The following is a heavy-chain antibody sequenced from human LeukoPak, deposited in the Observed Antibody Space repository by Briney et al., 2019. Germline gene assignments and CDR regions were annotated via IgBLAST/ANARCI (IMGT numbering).Heavy chain of an antibody. D-gene: IGHD5-18*01. Sequence: GGSLRLSCAASGFTFSSYSMNWVRQAPGKGLGWVSSISSSSSYIYYADSVKGRLTISRDNAKNSLYLQMNSLRAEDTAVYYCAGYSYGYWYFDLWGRGTLVTVSS. J-gene: IGHJ2*01. CDR3: AGYSYGYWYFDL. V-gene: IGHV3-21*01. CDR1: GFTFSSYS. CDR2: ISSSSSYI.